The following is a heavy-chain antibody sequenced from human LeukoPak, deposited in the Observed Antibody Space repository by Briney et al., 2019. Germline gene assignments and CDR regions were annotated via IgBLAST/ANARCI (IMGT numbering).Heavy chain of an antibody. CDR3: VREDTPATANY. CDR1: GFNFANHA. CDR2: ISGGGDIT. J-gene: IGHJ4*02. D-gene: IGHD2-21*02. V-gene: IGHV3-23*01. Sequence: GGSLRLSCAASGFNFANHAMSWVRQTAGKGLEWVSAISGGGDITYYADSVKGRFTISRDDSKDTLFLQMHSLRPGDTAVYYCVREDTPATANYWGQGTLVTISS.